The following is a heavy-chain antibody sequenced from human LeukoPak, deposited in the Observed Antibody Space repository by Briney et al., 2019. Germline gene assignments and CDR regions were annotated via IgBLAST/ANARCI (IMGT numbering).Heavy chain of an antibody. J-gene: IGHJ4*02. CDR2: ISSSGSTI. D-gene: IGHD3-10*01. CDR1: GFTFSDYY. Sequence: GGSLRLSCAAFGFTFSDYYMSWIRQAPGKGLEWVSYISSSGSTIYYADSVKGRFTISRDNSKNTLYLQMNSLRAEDTAVYYCAKPYYGSGSYSSFDYWGQGTLVTVSS. CDR3: AKPYYGSGSYSSFDY. V-gene: IGHV3-11*01.